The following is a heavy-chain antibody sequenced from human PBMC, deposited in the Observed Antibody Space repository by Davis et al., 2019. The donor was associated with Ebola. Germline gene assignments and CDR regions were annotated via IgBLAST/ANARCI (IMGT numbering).Heavy chain of an antibody. CDR3: AKDLLWWSASDV. CDR2: IGSSSNGR. CDR1: GFTSGCCA. Sequence: PGGSLRLSCTASGFTSGCCAMNWVRQAPGKGLEWVSGIGSSSNGRHYADSVKGRFTISRADSKNTVYLQMNSLRAEDTAVYYCAKDLLWWSASDVCGQGTTVTVSS. J-gene: IGHJ6*02. D-gene: IGHD2-21*01. V-gene: IGHV3-23*05.